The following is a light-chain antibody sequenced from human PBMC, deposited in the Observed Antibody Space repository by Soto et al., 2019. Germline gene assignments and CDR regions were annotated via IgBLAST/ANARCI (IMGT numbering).Light chain of an antibody. J-gene: IGKJ2*01. Sequence: DIQLTQSPASLSASVGDRVTISCRASQDIYINLNWYQQRPGEAPKVLIYAAPTLNSGAASRFSGSGSGTDFTLTISNLQPEDFATYYCLQTYTTRAYTFGPGTKVEIK. CDR2: AAP. CDR3: LQTYTTRAYT. V-gene: IGKV1-39*01. CDR1: QDIYIN.